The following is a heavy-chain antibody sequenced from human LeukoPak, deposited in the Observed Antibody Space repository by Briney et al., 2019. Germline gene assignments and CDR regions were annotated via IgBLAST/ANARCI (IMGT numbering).Heavy chain of an antibody. V-gene: IGHV1-18*01. CDR1: GYIFTSYG. CDR2: ISSYNGNT. D-gene: IGHD1-26*01. J-gene: IGHJ4*02. Sequence: GASVKVFCKASGYIFTSYGISWVRQAPGQGLEWMGCISSYNGNTNYAQKLQGRVTMTTDTSTSTAYMELRSLRSDDTAVYYCARDLEGASLDHWGQGTLVTVSS. CDR3: ARDLEGASLDH.